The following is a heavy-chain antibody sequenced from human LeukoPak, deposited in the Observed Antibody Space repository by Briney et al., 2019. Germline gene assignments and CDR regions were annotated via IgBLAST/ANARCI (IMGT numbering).Heavy chain of an antibody. CDR1: ADSFSGYL. J-gene: IGHJ4*02. V-gene: IGHV4-59*01. CDR2: VSDSGST. CDR3: ARSHGLY. Sequence: SETLSLTCTVSADSFSGYLWAWIRQPPGKGLEWIGYVSDSGSTNYNPSLNSRPSISLDTAKNQFSLKLRSVIAADTAVYYCARSHGLYWGQGTLVTVSS.